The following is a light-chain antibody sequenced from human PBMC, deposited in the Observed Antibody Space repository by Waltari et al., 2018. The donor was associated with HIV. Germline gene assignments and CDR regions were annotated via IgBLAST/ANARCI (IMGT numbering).Light chain of an antibody. Sequence: EIVLTQSPGTLSLSPGERATLSCRTSQSVSSSYLAWYQQKPGRAPRLLIYDASNRATGIPARFSGSGSGTDFTLTISSLEPEDFAVYYCQQRSNRPPKYTFGQGTKLEIK. J-gene: IGKJ2*01. V-gene: IGKV3-11*01. CDR3: QQRSNRPPKYT. CDR1: QSVSSSY. CDR2: DAS.